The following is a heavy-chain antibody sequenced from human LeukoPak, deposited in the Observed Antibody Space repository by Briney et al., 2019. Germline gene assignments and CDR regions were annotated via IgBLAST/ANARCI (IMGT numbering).Heavy chain of an antibody. CDR3: ARGHYDVLAASYKWTPDY. J-gene: IGHJ4*02. CDR2: ITSGGDYI. Sequence: GGSLRLSCAASGFTFNTFNMNWVRQALGKGLEWFSSITSGGDYIYYADSVKGRFTTSRDNAKNSLSLQLNSLRVEDTAVYYCARGHYDVLAASYKWTPDYWGQGTLVTVSS. CDR1: GFTFNTFN. D-gene: IGHD3-9*01. V-gene: IGHV3-21*01.